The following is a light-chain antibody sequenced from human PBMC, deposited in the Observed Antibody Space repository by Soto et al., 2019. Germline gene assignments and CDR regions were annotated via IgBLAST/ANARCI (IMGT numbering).Light chain of an antibody. V-gene: IGLV2-8*01. CDR1: SSDVGGYSY. CDR2: EVS. CDR3: NSYAGSNNVV. Sequence: QSVLTQPPSASGSHGQSVTISCTGTSSDVGGYSYVSWYQQHPGKAPKLMIYEVSKRPSGVPDRFSGSKSGNTASLTVSGLQAEDEADYYCNSYAGSNNVVFGGGTKVTVL. J-gene: IGLJ2*01.